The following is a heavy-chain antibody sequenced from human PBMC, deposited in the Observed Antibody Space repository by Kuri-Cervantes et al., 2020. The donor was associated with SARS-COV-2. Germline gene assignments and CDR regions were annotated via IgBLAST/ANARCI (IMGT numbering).Heavy chain of an antibody. CDR2: IKKDGSEK. CDR1: GFSFSMYW. V-gene: IGHV3-7*03. CDR3: AKDPTATTEYYYAMDV. J-gene: IGHJ6*02. D-gene: IGHD1-7*01. Sequence: GGSLRLSCAASGFSFSMYWMSWVRQAPGKGLEWVANIKKDGSEKYYVDSVKGRFTISRDNAKNSLYLQMNSLRAEDTAVYFCAKDPTATTEYYYAMDVWGQGTTVTVSS.